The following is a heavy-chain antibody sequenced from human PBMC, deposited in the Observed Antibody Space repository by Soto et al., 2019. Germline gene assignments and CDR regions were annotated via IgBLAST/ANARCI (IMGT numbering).Heavy chain of an antibody. V-gene: IGHV1-69*06. D-gene: IGHD3-3*01. CDR3: ATAPNDFWSGPPLDY. Sequence: GASVKVSCKASGGTFSSYAISWVRQAPGQGLEWMGGIIPIFGTANYAQKFQGRVTMTEDTSTDTAYMELSSLRSEDTAVYYCATAPNDFWSGPPLDYWGQGTLVTVSS. CDR2: IIPIFGTA. CDR1: GGTFSSYA. J-gene: IGHJ4*02.